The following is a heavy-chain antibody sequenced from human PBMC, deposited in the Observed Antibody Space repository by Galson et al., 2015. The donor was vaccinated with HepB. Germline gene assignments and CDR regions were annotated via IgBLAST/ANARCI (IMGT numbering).Heavy chain of an antibody. CDR2: ITRSSDTI. CDR3: ARDPGYYDSSGHREAFDM. J-gene: IGHJ3*02. CDR1: GFTFSAYS. Sequence: LRLSCAASGFTFSAYSMNWVRPAPGQGLEWLSYITRSSDTIYYADSVKGRFTISRDNAKNSLYLQMDSLRDEDAAGYYCARDPGYYDSSGHREAFDMWGQGTMVTVSS. V-gene: IGHV3-48*02. D-gene: IGHD3-22*01.